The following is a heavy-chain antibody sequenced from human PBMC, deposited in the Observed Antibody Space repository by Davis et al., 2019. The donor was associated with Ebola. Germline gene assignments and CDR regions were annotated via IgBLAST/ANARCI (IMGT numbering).Heavy chain of an antibody. V-gene: IGHV3-7*01. CDR3: ARGGFLEWLPPYGYFDL. J-gene: IGHJ2*01. CDR2: IKQDGSEK. CDR1: GFTFSSYW. Sequence: GGSLRLSCAASGFTFSSYWMSWVRQAPGKGLEWVANIKQDGSEKYYVDSVKGRFTISRDNAKNSLYLQMNSLRDEDTAVYYCARGGFLEWLPPYGYFDLWGRGTLVTVSS. D-gene: IGHD3-3*01.